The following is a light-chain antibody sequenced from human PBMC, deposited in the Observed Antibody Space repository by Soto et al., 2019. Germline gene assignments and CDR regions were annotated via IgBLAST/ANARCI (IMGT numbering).Light chain of an antibody. CDR3: QAWYRIPLT. V-gene: IGKV4-1*01. Sequence: DIVMTQAPDSLAVSLGERATINCKSSHSVLSSSNKQNYLAWYQQKPGQPPKLLIYWASTRESGVPDRFSGSGSGTDLTLTISSLQAEEGAVYCIQAWYRIPLTCGGWTKWDIK. CDR2: WAS. CDR1: HSVLSSSNKQNY. J-gene: IGKJ4*01.